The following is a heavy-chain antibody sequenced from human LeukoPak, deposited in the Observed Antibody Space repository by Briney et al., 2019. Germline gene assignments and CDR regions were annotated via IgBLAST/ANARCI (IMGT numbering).Heavy chain of an antibody. Sequence: PGGSLRLPCAASGFTFSSYSMNWVRQAPGKGLEWVSYISSSSSTIYYADSVKGRFTISRDNAKNSLYLQMNSLRAEDTAVYYCARRGPAAGTDYWGQGTLVTVSS. CDR3: ARRGPAAGTDY. D-gene: IGHD6-13*01. V-gene: IGHV3-48*01. CDR2: ISSSSSTI. J-gene: IGHJ4*02. CDR1: GFTFSSYS.